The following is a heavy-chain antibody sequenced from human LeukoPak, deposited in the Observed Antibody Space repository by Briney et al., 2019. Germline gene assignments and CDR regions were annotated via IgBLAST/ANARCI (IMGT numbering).Heavy chain of an antibody. CDR3: ARLVDTAMVGSFQH. V-gene: IGHV3-23*01. D-gene: IGHD5-18*01. CDR1: GFTFGDYA. J-gene: IGHJ1*01. CDR2: ISGSGGST. Sequence: PGGSLRLSCTASGFTFGDYAMSWFRQAPGKGLEWVPAISGSGGSTYYADSVKGRFTISRDNSKNTLYLQMNSLRAEDTAVYYCARLVDTAMVGSFQHWGQGTLVTVSS.